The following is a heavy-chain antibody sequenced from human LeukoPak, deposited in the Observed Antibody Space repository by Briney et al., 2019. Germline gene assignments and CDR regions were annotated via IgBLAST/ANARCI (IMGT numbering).Heavy chain of an antibody. J-gene: IGHJ4*02. Sequence: PGGSLRLSCAASGVTFSSYERNWVRQAPGKGLEWVSYISSSGSTIYYADSVKGRFTISRDNAKNSLYLQMNSLRAEDTAVYYCARVRGYIVGATPDYWGQGTLVTVSS. CDR3: ARVRGYIVGATPDY. CDR1: GVTFSSYE. D-gene: IGHD1-26*01. V-gene: IGHV3-48*03. CDR2: ISSSGSTI.